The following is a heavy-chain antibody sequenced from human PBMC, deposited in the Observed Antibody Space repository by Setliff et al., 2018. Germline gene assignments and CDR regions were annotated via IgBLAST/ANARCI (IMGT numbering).Heavy chain of an antibody. CDR2: ISASGRTT. CDR1: RFTFSNYA. J-gene: IGHJ4*02. Sequence: GGSLRLSCAASRFTFSNYAMSWVRQAPGKGLEWVSAISASGRTTYSADSVKGRFTISRDNSKNTLSLQMNSLRAEDTAVYYCAKHGAFYHDFWTFDYWGQGTLVTVSS. V-gene: IGHV3-23*01. CDR3: AKHGAFYHDFWTFDY. D-gene: IGHD3-3*01.